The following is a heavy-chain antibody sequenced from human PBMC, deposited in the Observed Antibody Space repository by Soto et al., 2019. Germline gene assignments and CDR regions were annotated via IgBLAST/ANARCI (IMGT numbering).Heavy chain of an antibody. CDR2: ISWDGGST. D-gene: IGHD6-6*01. V-gene: IGHV3-43*01. Sequence: EVQLVESGGVVVQPGGSLRLSCAASGFTLDDYTMHWVRQAPGKGLEWVSLISWDGGSTYYADAVKGRFTISRDNSNNYLYLQMNSLRTEDTALYYCAKTPPSTPYGMHVWGQETTVTVSS. J-gene: IGHJ6*02. CDR1: GFTLDDYT. CDR3: AKTPPSTPYGMHV.